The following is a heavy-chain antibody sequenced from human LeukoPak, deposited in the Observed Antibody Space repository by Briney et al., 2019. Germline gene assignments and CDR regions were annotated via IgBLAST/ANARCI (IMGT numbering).Heavy chain of an antibody. CDR2: ISSSSSYI. CDR1: GFTFSSYS. CDR3: ARDFEYRGATGFDY. V-gene: IGHV3-21*01. D-gene: IGHD1-26*01. J-gene: IGHJ4*02. Sequence: GGSLRLSCAASGFTFSSYSMNWVRQAPGKGLEWVSSISSSSSYIYYADSVKGRFTISRDNAKNSLCLQMNSLRAEDTAVYYCARDFEYRGATGFDYWGQGTLVTVSS.